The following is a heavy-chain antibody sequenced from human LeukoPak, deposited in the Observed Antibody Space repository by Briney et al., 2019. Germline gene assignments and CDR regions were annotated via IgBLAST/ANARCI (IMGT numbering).Heavy chain of an antibody. Sequence: GRSLRLSCAASGFTFSNGMHWVRQAPGKGLEWVAVISYDGSKTYYADSVKGRFTISRDNSKNTLYLQMNSLRADDTAVYYCAKGGSSGWYMDYWGQGTLVTVSS. CDR1: GFTFSNG. CDR2: ISYDGSKT. D-gene: IGHD6-19*01. J-gene: IGHJ4*02. V-gene: IGHV3-30*18. CDR3: AKGGSSGWYMDY.